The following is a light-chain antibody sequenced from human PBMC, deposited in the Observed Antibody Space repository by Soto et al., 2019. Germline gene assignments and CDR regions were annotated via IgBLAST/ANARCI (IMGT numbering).Light chain of an antibody. CDR3: QQTFRTPHT. CDR2: SAS. CDR1: QTISSY. Sequence: DIQMTQSPASLSASVGERVTITCRASQTISSYLNWYQQKPGAAPKLLIYSASTLQTGVPSRFSGSGFGTDYTLTISSLQPADLAIYYCQQTFRTPHTFGQGTKVDI. J-gene: IGKJ2*01. V-gene: IGKV1-39*01.